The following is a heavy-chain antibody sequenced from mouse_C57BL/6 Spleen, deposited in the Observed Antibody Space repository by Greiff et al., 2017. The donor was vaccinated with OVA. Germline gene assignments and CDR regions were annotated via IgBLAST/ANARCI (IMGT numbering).Heavy chain of an antibody. CDR1: GYTFTSYW. J-gene: IGHJ2*01. CDR3: ARWIYYYYDYYFDD. CDR2: FNPSNGGT. V-gene: IGHV1-53*01. D-gene: IGHD2-4*01. Sequence: QVQLQQPGPELVKPGASVKLSCKASGYTFTSYWMHWVKQRPGQGLEWIGNFNPSNGGTTYNEKLKSKATLTVDKSSSTAYMQLSSQTSEYSAVYYFARWIYYYYDYYFDDWGQGTTLTVSS.